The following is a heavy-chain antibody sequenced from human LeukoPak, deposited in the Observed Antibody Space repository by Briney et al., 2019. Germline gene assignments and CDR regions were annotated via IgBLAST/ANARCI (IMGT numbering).Heavy chain of an antibody. D-gene: IGHD3-10*01. CDR1: SGSLSGYY. CDR3: VRGFSGVVGDY. CDR2: IKDGGIT. V-gene: IGHV4-34*01. Sequence: SETLSLTCAVYSGSLSGYYWSWIRQPPGRGLEWIGEIKDGGITNYNPSLRSRVTISVDTSKKQLSLKLSAATAADTAVYYCVRGFSGVVGDYGGQGTQVTVSS. J-gene: IGHJ4*02.